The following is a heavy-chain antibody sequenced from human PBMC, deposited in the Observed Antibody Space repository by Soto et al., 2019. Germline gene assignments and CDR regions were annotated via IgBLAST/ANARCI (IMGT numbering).Heavy chain of an antibody. CDR3: TRKTPGLGMEV. D-gene: IGHD3-22*01. Sequence: EVQLVESGGGLVQPGGSLRLSCAASGFTLSSYDIHWVRQATGEGLAWVAGIGSGGDTHYADSVKGRFIISREDGANSLHPQSNYLGVGVAAEYYWTRKTPGLGMEVWGQGATVTVSS. CDR1: GFTLSSYD. V-gene: IGHV3-13*01. CDR2: IGSGGDT. J-gene: IGHJ6*02.